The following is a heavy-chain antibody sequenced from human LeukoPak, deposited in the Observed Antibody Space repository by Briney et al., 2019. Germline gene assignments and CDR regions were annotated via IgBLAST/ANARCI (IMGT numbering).Heavy chain of an antibody. CDR2: INSDGSST. Sequence: GGSLRLSCAASGFTLSSYWMHWVRQAPGKGLVWVSRINSDGSSTSYADSVKGRFTISRDNAKNTLYLQMNSLRAEDTAVYYCARSITMVRGVNFYYYGMDVWGKGTTVTVSS. D-gene: IGHD3-10*01. CDR1: GFTLSSYW. CDR3: ARSITMVRGVNFYYYGMDV. J-gene: IGHJ6*04. V-gene: IGHV3-74*01.